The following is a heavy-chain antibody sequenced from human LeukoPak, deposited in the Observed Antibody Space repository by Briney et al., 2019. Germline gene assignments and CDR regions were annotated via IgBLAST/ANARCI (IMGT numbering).Heavy chain of an antibody. CDR1: GFTIDSFY. CDR3: ARASPGVVFNYFDY. D-gene: IGHD2-15*01. Sequence: GGSPRLSCVASGFTIDSFYMSWVRQAPGKGLEWVANIDEAGKDRYYADSVKGRFTISRDNTKNSVFLDMTSLRVEDTATYFCARASPGVVFNYFDYWGQGALVPVSS. V-gene: IGHV3-7*01. CDR2: IDEAGKDR. J-gene: IGHJ4*01.